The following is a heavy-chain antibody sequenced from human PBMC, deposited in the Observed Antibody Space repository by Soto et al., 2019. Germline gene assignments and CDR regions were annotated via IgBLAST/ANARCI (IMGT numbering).Heavy chain of an antibody. CDR3: MLGSGWKDFDY. D-gene: IGHD3-22*01. V-gene: IGHV4-39*01. CDR2: IYYSGST. J-gene: IGHJ4*02. CDR1: GGSITSSSYY. Sequence: SETLSLTCTVSGGSITSSSYYWGWIRHPPGKGLEWIGNIYYSGSTYYNPSLKSRVTISVDTSKNQFSLKLSSVTAADTAVYYCMLGSGWKDFDYWGKGTLVTVST.